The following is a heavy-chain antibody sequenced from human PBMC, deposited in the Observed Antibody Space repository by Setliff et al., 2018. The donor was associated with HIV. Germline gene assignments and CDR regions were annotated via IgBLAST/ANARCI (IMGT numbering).Heavy chain of an antibody. CDR1: SESFSGYY. CDR2: IYQSGST. D-gene: IGHD6-13*01. Sequence: LSLTCAVYSESFSGYYWSWIRQPPGKRLEWLASIYQSGSTSYNPSLSSRLTISVDTSKDQVSLRLSSVTAADTGVYYCARHRDPPGSSWIYYYYYMDLWGEGTTVTVSS. V-gene: IGHV4-34*01. J-gene: IGHJ6*03. CDR3: ARHRDPPGSSWIYYYYYMDL.